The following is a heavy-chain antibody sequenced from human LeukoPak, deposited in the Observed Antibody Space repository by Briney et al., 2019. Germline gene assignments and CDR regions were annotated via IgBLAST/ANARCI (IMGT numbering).Heavy chain of an antibody. V-gene: IGHV4-61*02. CDR2: IYTGGST. CDR1: GGSISSGSYY. CDR3: ATLDSPGYYYYMDV. D-gene: IGHD1-1*01. Sequence: SETLSLTCTVSGGSISSGSYYWSWIRQPAGKGLEWIGRIYTGGSTNYNPSLKSRVTISVDTSKNQFSLKLSSVTAADTAVYYCATLDSPGYYYYMDVWGKGTTVTVSS. J-gene: IGHJ6*03.